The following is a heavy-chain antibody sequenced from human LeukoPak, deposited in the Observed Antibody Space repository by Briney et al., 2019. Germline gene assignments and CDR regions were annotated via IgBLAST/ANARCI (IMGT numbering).Heavy chain of an antibody. CDR3: ARGCSGGSCYQNWFDP. D-gene: IGHD2-15*01. CDR2: ISAYNGNT. CDR1: GYTFTSYG. V-gene: IGHV1-18*01. J-gene: IGHJ5*02. Sequence: ASVKVSCTASGYTFTSYGISWVRQAPGQGLEWMGWISAYNGNTNYAQKLQGRVTMTTATSTSTAYMELRSLRSDDTAVYYCARGCSGGSCYQNWFDPWGQGTLVTVSS.